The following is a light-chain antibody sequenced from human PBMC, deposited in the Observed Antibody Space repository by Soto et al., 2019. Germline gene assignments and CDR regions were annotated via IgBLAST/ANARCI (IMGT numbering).Light chain of an antibody. CDR2: LNNDGSH. Sequence: QLVLTQSPSASASLGASVKLTCTLSSGHSNYAIAWHQQQPEKGPRYLMKLNNDGSHSKGDGIPDRFSGSSSGAESYLTISSLQSEDESDYYCQTWDTGISVVFGGGTKLTVL. CDR3: QTWDTGISVV. V-gene: IGLV4-69*01. CDR1: SGHSNYA. J-gene: IGLJ2*01.